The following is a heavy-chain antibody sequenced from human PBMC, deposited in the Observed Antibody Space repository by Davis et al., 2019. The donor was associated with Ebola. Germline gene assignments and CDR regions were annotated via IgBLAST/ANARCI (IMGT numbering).Heavy chain of an antibody. Sequence: AGSLRLSCAASGFTFSSYDMHWVRQATGKRLEWVSAIGTAGDTYYPGSVKGRFTISRENAKNSLYLQMNSLRAEDTAVYYCARVAFGELFPDYWGQGTLVTVSS. D-gene: IGHD3-10*01. J-gene: IGHJ4*02. CDR1: GFTFSSYD. CDR3: ARVAFGELFPDY. V-gene: IGHV3-13*01. CDR2: IGTAGDT.